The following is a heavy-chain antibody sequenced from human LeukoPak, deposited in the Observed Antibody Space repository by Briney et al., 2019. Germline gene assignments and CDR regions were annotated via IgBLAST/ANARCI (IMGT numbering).Heavy chain of an antibody. J-gene: IGHJ6*04. CDR2: IWYDGSNF. CDR1: GFTFSSHW. V-gene: IGHV3-30*02. Sequence: SGGSLRLSRAASGFTFSSHWMSWVRQVPGKGLEWVAFIWYDGSNFQYPESVKGRFTISRDNSRNTLYLQMDSLRGDDTAVYYCVKDMGTTYMSSMDVWGKGTTVTVSS. D-gene: IGHD4-11*01. CDR3: VKDMGTTYMSSMDV.